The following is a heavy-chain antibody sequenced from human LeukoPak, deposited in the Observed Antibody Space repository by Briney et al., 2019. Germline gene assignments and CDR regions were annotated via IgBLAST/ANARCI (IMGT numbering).Heavy chain of an antibody. J-gene: IGHJ4*02. V-gene: IGHV3-23*01. CDR2: ISGSGGST. Sequence: PGGSLRLSCAASGFTFSSYAMSWVRQAPGKGLEWVSAISGSGGSTYYADFVKGRFTISRDNSKNTLYLQMNSLRAEDTAVYYCAKSLRVVLGRTNHSTGLTNYYFDYWGQGTLVTVSS. CDR3: AKSLRVVLGRTNHSTGLTNYYFDY. CDR1: GFTFSSYA. D-gene: IGHD2-15*01.